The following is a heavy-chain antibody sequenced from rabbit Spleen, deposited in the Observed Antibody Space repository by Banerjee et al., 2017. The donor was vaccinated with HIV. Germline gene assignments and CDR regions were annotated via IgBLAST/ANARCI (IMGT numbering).Heavy chain of an antibody. CDR1: GFSFSGGYN. Sequence: QEQLEESGGGLVQPGASLTLTCTASGFSFSGGYNMCWVRQAPGKGLEWIACIYTGSSGSTAYASWAKGRFTISTASATTVTLQMTSLTGADTATYFCARGDFCFNLWGPGTLVTVS. V-gene: IGHV1S45*01. CDR3: ARGDFCFNL. D-gene: IGHD4-2*01. J-gene: IGHJ4*01. CDR2: IYTGSSGST.